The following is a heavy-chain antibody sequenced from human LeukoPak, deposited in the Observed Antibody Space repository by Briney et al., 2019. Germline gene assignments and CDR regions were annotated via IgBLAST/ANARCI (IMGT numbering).Heavy chain of an antibody. Sequence: SGTLSLTCAVSGGSISSSNWWSWVRQPPGKGLEWIGEIYHSGSTNYNPSLKSRVTISVDKSKNQFSLKLSSVTAADTAVYYCARDVTYYDFWSGGYFDYWGQGTLVTVSS. J-gene: IGHJ4*02. D-gene: IGHD3-3*01. CDR2: IYHSGST. V-gene: IGHV4-4*02. CDR1: GGSISSSNW. CDR3: ARDVTYYDFWSGGYFDY.